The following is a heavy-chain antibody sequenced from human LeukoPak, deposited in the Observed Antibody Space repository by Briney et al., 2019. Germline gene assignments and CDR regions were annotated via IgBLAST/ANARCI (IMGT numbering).Heavy chain of an antibody. CDR1: GGSISSYY. J-gene: IGHJ4*02. CDR2: IYYSGST. CDR3: ARGGVTYGDYAY. Sequence: PSETLSLTCTVSGGSISSYYWGWIRQPPGKGLEWIGSIYYSGSTYYNPSLKSRVTISVDTSKNQFSLKLSSVTAADTAVYYCARGGVTYGDYAYWGQGTLVTVSS. V-gene: IGHV4-39*07. D-gene: IGHD4-17*01.